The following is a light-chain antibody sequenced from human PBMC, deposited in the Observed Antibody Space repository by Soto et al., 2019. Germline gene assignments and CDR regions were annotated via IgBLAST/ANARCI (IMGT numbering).Light chain of an antibody. Sequence: DIKMTQSPSSLSASVGDRVTITCRASQSIGRFLNWHQQKPGKAPNVLINVASTLRSGVPSRFSGSGSGTEFTLTISSLQPDDFATYYCQHYNSDSEAFGQGTKV. CDR2: VAS. J-gene: IGKJ1*01. V-gene: IGKV1-39*01. CDR1: QSIGRF. CDR3: QHYNSDSEA.